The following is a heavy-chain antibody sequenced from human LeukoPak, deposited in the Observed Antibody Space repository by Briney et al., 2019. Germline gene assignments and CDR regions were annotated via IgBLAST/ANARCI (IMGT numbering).Heavy chain of an antibody. J-gene: IGHJ4*02. CDR2: ISGSGGST. D-gene: IGHD1-26*01. V-gene: IGHV3-23*01. CDR3: AKARGQSGSYLVFDY. Sequence: GGSLRLSCAASGFTFSSYAMSWVRQAPGKGLEWVSAISGSGGSTYYADSVKGRFTISRDNSKNTLYLQMNSLRAEDTAVYYCAKARGQSGSYLVFDYWGQGTLVTVSS. CDR1: GFTFSSYA.